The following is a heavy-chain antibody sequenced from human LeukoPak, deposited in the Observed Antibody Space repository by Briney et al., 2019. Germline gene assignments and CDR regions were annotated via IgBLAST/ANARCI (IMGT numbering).Heavy chain of an antibody. CDR3: ARRDCSGGSCYHGHQYYFDY. J-gene: IGHJ4*02. V-gene: IGHV4-34*01. D-gene: IGHD2-15*01. CDR2: INHSGST. Sequence: SETLSLTCAVYGGSFSGYYWSWIRQPPGKGLEWIGEINHSGSTNYNPSLKSRVTISVDTSKNQFSPKLSSVTAADTAVYYCARRDCSGGSCYHGHQYYFDYWGQGTLVTVSS. CDR1: GGSFSGYY.